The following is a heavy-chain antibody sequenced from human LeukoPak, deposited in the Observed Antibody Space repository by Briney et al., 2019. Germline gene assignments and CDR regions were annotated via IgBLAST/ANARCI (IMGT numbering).Heavy chain of an antibody. J-gene: IGHJ2*01. V-gene: IGHV3-7*04. CDR3: ARGGSGHWCLDL. CDR2: IKQDGSEK. CDR1: GFTFGSYW. D-gene: IGHD1-1*01. Sequence: GGSLRLSCGASGFTFGSYWMTWVRQAPGKGLEWVANIKQDGSEKYYVDSVEGRFTISRDNAKNSLHLQMNSLTAEDTAVYYCARGGSGHWCLDLWGRGALVTVSS.